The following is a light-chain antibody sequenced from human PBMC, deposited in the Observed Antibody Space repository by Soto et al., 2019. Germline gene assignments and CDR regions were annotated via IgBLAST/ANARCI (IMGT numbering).Light chain of an antibody. Sequence: EIVLTQSPATLSLSPGERATLSCRASQSISFYLTWYQHKPGQAPRHLIYDASNRATGIPARFSGSGYGTDFTLTISSLEPEDFAVYYCQQRSNWPTFGQGTRLEIK. CDR1: QSISFY. CDR2: DAS. V-gene: IGKV3-11*01. CDR3: QQRSNWPT. J-gene: IGKJ5*01.